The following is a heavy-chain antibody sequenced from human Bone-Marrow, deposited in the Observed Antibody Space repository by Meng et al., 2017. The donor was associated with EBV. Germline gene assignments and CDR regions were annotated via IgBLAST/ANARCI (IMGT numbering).Heavy chain of an antibody. V-gene: IGHV3-23*01. J-gene: IGHJ4*02. Sequence: VQLLGSGGGLVQPGGSLELSCPASGFTFSNQSRSWVRQAPGKGLEWVSSISVSGGSTYYADSVKGRFTISKDNSKNTLYLQMNSLRAEDTAVYYCVKGGWCDDWGQGTLVTVSS. CDR1: GFTFSNQS. D-gene: IGHD6-19*01. CDR2: ISVSGGST. CDR3: VKGGWCDD.